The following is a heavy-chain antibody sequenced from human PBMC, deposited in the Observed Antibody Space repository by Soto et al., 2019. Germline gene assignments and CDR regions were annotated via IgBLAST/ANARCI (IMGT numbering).Heavy chain of an antibody. J-gene: IGHJ4*02. CDR2: IYWDDDK. CDR3: AHDGAAGIDY. Sequence: QITLKESGPTLVKPTQTLTLTCSLSGISLSTSGAGVGWIRQPPGKALEWLALIYWDDDKRYSPSLKSRLTITKDTSKNQVVLTMTHRDPVDTATYYCAHDGAAGIDYWGQGTLVTVSS. V-gene: IGHV2-5*02. CDR1: GISLSTSGAG. D-gene: IGHD6-13*01.